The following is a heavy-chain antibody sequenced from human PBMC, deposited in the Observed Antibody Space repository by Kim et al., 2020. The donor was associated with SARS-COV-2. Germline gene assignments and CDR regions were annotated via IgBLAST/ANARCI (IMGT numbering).Heavy chain of an antibody. CDR1: GFTFSSYG. CDR3: AREGLWSGELFPYPYYYYSMVV. CDR2: IWYDGSNK. D-gene: IGHD3-10*01. J-gene: IGHJ6*02. Sequence: GGSLRLSCAASGFTFSSYGMHWVRQAPGKGLEWVAVIWYDGSNKYYADSVKGRFTISRDNSKNTLYLQMNSLRAEDTAVYYCAREGLWSGELFPYPYYYYSMVVWGQRTTVTVSS. V-gene: IGHV3-33*01.